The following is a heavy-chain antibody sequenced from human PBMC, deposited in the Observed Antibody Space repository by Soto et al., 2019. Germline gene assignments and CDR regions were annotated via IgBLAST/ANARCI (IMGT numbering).Heavy chain of an antibody. V-gene: IGHV1-8*01. CDR3: ARWDYGVYARFDY. CDR2: MNPTSGNT. J-gene: IGHJ4*02. Sequence: QVQLVQSGTEVKKPGASVKVSCKASGYTFTSHDINWVRQATGQGLEWMGWMNPTSGNTGYAQKFQGRVTMTRNTSISTAYMELSSLRSEDTAVYYCARWDYGVYARFDYWGQGTLVTVSS. CDR1: GYTFTSHD. D-gene: IGHD4-17*01.